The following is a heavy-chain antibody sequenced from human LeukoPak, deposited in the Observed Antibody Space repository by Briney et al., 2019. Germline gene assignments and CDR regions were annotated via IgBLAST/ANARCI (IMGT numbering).Heavy chain of an antibody. J-gene: IGHJ4*02. CDR1: TFTFSSYT. D-gene: IGHD3-10*01. V-gene: IGHV3-21*01. CDR2: ISPSGNSK. CDR3: VRDFLGESGAGGY. Sequence: GGSLRLSCATSTFTFSSYTMNWVRQAPGKGLEWISSISPSGNSKYHADSVKGRFTISRDNAENSLYMQMNSLRAEDTGVYYCVRDFLGESGAGGYWGQGTLVTVSS.